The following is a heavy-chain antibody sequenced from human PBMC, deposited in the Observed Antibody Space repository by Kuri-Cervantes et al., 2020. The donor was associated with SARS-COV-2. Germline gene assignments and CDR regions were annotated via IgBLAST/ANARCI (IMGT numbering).Heavy chain of an antibody. J-gene: IGHJ4*02. Sequence: GGSLRLSCAVSGFTFTSHAMHWVRQAPGKGLEWVALISYDGSNKFYADSVKGRFTISRDNSKNTLYLQMNSLRAEDTAVYYCAKDQHGIVVVVAAIDYWGQGTLVIVSS. CDR2: ISYDGSNK. V-gene: IGHV3-30*18. CDR1: GFTFTSHA. D-gene: IGHD2-15*01. CDR3: AKDQHGIVVVVAAIDY.